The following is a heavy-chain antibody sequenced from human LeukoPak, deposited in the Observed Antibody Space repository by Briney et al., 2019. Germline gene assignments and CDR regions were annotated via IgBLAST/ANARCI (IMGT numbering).Heavy chain of an antibody. CDR3: ARVNDILTGYYNGYFNY. CDR1: GGTFSSNG. D-gene: IGHD3-9*01. CDR2: IIPIFGTA. J-gene: IGHJ4*02. Sequence: SVKVSCKASGGTFSSNGISWVRQAPGQGLEWMGGIIPIFGTANYAQKFQGRVTITADESTSTAYMELSSLRSEDTAVYYCARVNDILTGYYNGYFNYWGQGTLVTVSS. V-gene: IGHV1-69*13.